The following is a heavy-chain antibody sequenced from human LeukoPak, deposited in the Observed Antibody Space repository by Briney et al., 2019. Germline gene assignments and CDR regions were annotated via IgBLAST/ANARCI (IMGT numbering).Heavy chain of an antibody. CDR3: ARDEAYYYDSSGYQGAFDI. J-gene: IGHJ3*02. Sequence: SETLSLTCTVSGGSISSGSYYWSWIRQPAGKGLEWIGRIYTSGSTNYNPSLKSRVTISVDTSKNQFSLKLSSVTAADTAVYYCARDEAYYYDSSGYQGAFDIWGQGTMVTVSS. CDR2: IYTSGST. CDR1: GGSISSGSYY. V-gene: IGHV4-61*02. D-gene: IGHD3-22*01.